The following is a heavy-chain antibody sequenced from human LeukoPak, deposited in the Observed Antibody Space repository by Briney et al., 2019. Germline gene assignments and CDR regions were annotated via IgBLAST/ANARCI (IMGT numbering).Heavy chain of an antibody. Sequence: ASVKVSCKVSGYTLTELSMHWVRQAPGKGLEWMGGFDPEDGETIYAQKFQGRVTMTEDTSTDTAYMELSSLRSEGTAVYYCATFSSIVVVPAAPFDYWGQGTLVTVSS. CDR2: FDPEDGET. D-gene: IGHD2-2*01. CDR3: ATFSSIVVVPAAPFDY. V-gene: IGHV1-24*01. J-gene: IGHJ4*02. CDR1: GYTLTELS.